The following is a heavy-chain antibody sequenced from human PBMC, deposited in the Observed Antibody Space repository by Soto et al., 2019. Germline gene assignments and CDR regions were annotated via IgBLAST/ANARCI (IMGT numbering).Heavy chain of an antibody. J-gene: IGHJ6*02. Sequence: ETMSLTCTVSGGSISSYYWSWIRQPPGKGLEWIGYIYYSGSTNYNPSLKSRVTISVDTSKNQFSLKLSSVTAADTAVYYCARDLAPKQQLVWPRTSGMDVLGQGTTVTGSS. D-gene: IGHD6-13*01. CDR1: GGSISSYY. CDR3: ARDLAPKQQLVWPRTSGMDV. CDR2: IYYSGST. V-gene: IGHV4-59*01.